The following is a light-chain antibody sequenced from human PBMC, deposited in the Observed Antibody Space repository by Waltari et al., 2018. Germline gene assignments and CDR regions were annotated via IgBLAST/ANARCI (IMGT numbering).Light chain of an antibody. Sequence: SYDLTQPPSASVSPGQTARITCSGHEVELRFVCWYQQKPGQSPIPVIFQNGRRPSGIPGRFSGSNAGNTATLTISGTQAVDEADYYCQAWDRGTWGVFGGGTRLTVL. CDR1: EVELRF. V-gene: IGLV3-1*01. CDR3: QAWDRGTWGV. CDR2: QNG. J-gene: IGLJ3*02.